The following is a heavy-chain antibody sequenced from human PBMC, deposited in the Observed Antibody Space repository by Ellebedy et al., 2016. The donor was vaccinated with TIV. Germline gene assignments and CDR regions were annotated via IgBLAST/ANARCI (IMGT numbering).Heavy chain of an antibody. CDR2: IFTSGSF. J-gene: IGHJ6*03. Sequence: SETLSLXXTVSGASISSGPYYWNWIRQPAGKGLEWIGRIFTSGSFNYNPSLMSRVTMSVVTSKNQISLRLNSVTTADTAVYYCARVHCSITTCDYYYMDVWGKGTTVTVSS. V-gene: IGHV4-61*02. CDR3: ARVHCSITTCDYYYMDV. CDR1: GASISSGPYY. D-gene: IGHD1-1*01.